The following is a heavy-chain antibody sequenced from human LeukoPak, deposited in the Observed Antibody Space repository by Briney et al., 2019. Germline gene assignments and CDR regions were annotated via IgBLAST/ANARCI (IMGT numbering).Heavy chain of an antibody. D-gene: IGHD6-19*01. CDR2: ISDSGGNT. J-gene: IGHJ4*02. CDR1: GFTFSSYA. CDR3: AKQDIRSSAWYD. V-gene: IGHV3-23*01. Sequence: GGSLRLSCAASGFTFSSYAMSWVRQAPGQGLEWVSAISDSGGNTYYADSVKGRFTISRDNSKNTLYLQMNSLRAEDTALYYCAKQDIRSSAWYDWGQGTLVTVSS.